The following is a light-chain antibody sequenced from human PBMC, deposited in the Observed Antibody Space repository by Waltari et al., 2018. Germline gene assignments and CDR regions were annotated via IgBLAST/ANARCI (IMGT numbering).Light chain of an antibody. J-gene: IGLJ3*02. CDR1: SPNIGAGSD. CDR3: QSYDTNLRAV. CDR2: DGD. V-gene: IGLV1-40*01. Sequence: QSVLTQPPSVSGAPGQRVTISCSGSSPNIGAGSDVYWYQQLPGTAPKLLISDGDSRASGVPDRFSASKSGSSASLAISGLQAEDEADYYCQSYDTNLRAVFGGGTRLTVL.